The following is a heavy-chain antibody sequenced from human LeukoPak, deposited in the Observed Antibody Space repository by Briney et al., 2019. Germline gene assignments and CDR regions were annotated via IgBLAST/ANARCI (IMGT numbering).Heavy chain of an antibody. CDR2: IRNDGSSK. V-gene: IGHV3-30*02. CDR3: AKSGSGSYYDY. Sequence: GGSLRLSCAASGFTFSSYGMHWIRQAPGKGLEWVAFIRNDGSSKYYADSVKGRFTISRDNSKNTRYLQMNSLRAEDTAVYYCAKSGSGSYYDYWGQGTLVTVSS. D-gene: IGHD3-10*01. J-gene: IGHJ4*02. CDR1: GFTFSSYG.